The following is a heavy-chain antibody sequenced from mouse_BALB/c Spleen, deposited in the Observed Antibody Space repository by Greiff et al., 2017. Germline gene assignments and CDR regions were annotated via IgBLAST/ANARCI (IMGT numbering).Heavy chain of an antibody. D-gene: IGHD1-1*01. CDR1: GFNIKDYY. CDR2: IDPENGNT. V-gene: IGHV14-1*02. J-gene: IGHJ3*01. Sequence: EVKLMESGAELVRPGALVKLSCKASGFNIKDYYMHWVKQRPEQGLEWIGWIDPENGNTIYDPKFQGKASITADTSSNTAYLQLSSLTSEDTAVYYCARYYYGSSPPYWGQGTLVTVSA. CDR3: ARYYYGSSPPY.